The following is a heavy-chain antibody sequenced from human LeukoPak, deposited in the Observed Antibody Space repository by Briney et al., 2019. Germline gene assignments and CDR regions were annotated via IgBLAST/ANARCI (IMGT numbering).Heavy chain of an antibody. CDR3: ARLRYYDSSGYYYEGLYFDY. CDR2: IYPGDSDT. J-gene: IGHJ4*02. CDR1: GYTFTSYW. D-gene: IGHD3-22*01. Sequence: GESLKISCKGSGYTFTSYWIGWVRQMPGKGLEWMGIIYPGDSDTRYSPSLQGQVTISADKSISTAYLQWSSLKASDTAMYYCARLRYYDSSGYYYEGLYFDYWGQGTLVTVSS. V-gene: IGHV5-51*01.